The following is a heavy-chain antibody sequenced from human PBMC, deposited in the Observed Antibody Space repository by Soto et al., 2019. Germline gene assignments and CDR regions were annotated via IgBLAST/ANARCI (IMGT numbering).Heavy chain of an antibody. J-gene: IGHJ5*02. CDR3: VRPRLKRGSSGFDP. D-gene: IGHD3-16*01. CDR1: GGTFSSYG. CDR2: INSFSETT. V-gene: IGHV1-69*01. Sequence: QVQLVQSGAEVKKPGSSVKVSCKSSGGTFSSYGVTWVRQAPGQGLEWVGGINSFSETTTYALRFQGRVTITAGESTCTAYLELISMRSEDTAVYYCVRPRLKRGSSGFDPWGQGTLVIASS.